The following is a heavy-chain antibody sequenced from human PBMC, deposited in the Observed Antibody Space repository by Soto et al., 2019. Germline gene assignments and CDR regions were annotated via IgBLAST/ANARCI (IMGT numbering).Heavy chain of an antibody. J-gene: IGHJ5*02. D-gene: IGHD2-21*01. CDR3: ARDLIPDAIKPSANWFDP. V-gene: IGHV3-30-3*01. CDR1: GFTFSSYA. CDR2: ISYDGSNK. Sequence: GGSLRLSCAASGFTFSSYAMHWVRQAPGKGLEWVAVISYDGSNKYYADSGKGRFTISRDNSKNTLYLQMNSLRAEDTAVYYCARDLIPDAIKPSANWFDPWGQGTLVTVSS.